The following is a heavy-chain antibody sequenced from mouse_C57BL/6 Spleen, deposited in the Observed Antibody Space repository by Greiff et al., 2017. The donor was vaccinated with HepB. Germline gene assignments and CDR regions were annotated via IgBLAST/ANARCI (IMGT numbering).Heavy chain of an antibody. D-gene: IGHD3-2*02. J-gene: IGHJ2*01. V-gene: IGHV5-17*01. CDR2: ISSGSSTI. CDR1: GFTFSDYG. Sequence: EVKLVESGGGLVKPGGSLKLSCAASGFTFSDYGMHWVRQAPEKGLEWVAYISSGSSTIYYADTVKGRFTISRDNAKNTLFLQMTSLRSEDTAMYYCARGPAQATYFDYWGQGTTLSVSS. CDR3: ARGPAQATYFDY.